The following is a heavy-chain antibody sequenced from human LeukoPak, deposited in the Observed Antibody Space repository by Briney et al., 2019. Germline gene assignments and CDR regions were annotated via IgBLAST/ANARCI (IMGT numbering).Heavy chain of an antibody. CDR2: IYYSGST. CDR1: GGSISSYY. Sequence: SETLSLTCTVSGGSISSYYWSWIRQPPGKGLEWIGYIYYSGSTNYNPSLKSRVTISVDTSKNQFSLKLSSVTAADTAVYYCARDSSSRGPFGYWGQGTLVTVSS. V-gene: IGHV4-59*01. D-gene: IGHD6-6*01. CDR3: ARDSSSRGPFGY. J-gene: IGHJ4*02.